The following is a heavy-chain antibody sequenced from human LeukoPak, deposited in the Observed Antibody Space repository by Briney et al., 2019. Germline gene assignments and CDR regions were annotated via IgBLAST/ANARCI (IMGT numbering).Heavy chain of an antibody. CDR2: IYYTGST. CDR3: ARHAVAYSSGFY. D-gene: IGHD6-19*01. CDR1: GDSISGSNYY. J-gene: IGHJ4*02. V-gene: IGHV4-39*01. Sequence: SQTLSLTCTVSGDSISGSNYYWGWIRQPPGKGLQWIGNIYYTGSTYHNPSLKSRVTISVDTSNSQFSLKLSSVTAADTAVYFCARHAVAYSSGFYWGQGTLATVSS.